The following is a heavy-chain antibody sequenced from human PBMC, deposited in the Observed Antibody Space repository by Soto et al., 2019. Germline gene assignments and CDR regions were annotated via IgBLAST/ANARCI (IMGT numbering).Heavy chain of an antibody. V-gene: IGHV3-13*01. J-gene: IGHJ6*02. CDR1: GFTFSSYD. CDR3: AREGKLEYSSSSGGMDV. CDR2: IGTAGDT. Sequence: VGSLRLSCAASGFTFSSYDMHWVRQATGKGLEWVSAIGTAGDTYYPGSVKGRFTISRENAKNSLYLQMNSLRAGDTAVYYCAREGKLEYSSSSGGMDVWGQGTTVTVSS. D-gene: IGHD6-6*01.